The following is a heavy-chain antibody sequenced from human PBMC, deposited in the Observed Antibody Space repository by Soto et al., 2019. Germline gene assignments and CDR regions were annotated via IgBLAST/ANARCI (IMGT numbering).Heavy chain of an antibody. J-gene: IGHJ4*02. D-gene: IGHD3-22*01. Sequence: QVQLVQSGSEVTEPGASVKVSCKTFGFTFTLHYIHWVRQAPGQGLEWMGMVNAGDGSATYAREYRDKVSMTWDTSTSKVYLDLDSMKYEDTAIYYCARERDSFDYWGQGTLVSVSP. CDR3: ARERDSFDY. CDR2: VNAGDGSA. CDR1: GFTFTLHY. V-gene: IGHV1-46*01.